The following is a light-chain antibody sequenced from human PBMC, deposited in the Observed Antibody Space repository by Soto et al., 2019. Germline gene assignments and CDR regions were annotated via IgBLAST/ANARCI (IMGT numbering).Light chain of an antibody. J-gene: IGKJ4*01. V-gene: IGKV3-11*01. CDR2: DAS. CDR1: QSVSSY. CDR3: QQRSNWHRLT. Sequence: EIVLTQSPATLSLSPGERATLSCRASQSVSSYLAWYQQKPGQAPRLLIYDASNRATGIPARFSGSGSGTDFTLTISSLEPEDFAVYYCQQRSNWHRLTFRGGNKVEIK.